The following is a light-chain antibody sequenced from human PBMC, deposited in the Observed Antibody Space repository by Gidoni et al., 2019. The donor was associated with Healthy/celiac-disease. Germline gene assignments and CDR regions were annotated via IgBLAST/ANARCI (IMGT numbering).Light chain of an antibody. CDR1: QCRVYSDGNTY. CDR3: RQGTHWPPVT. Sequence: VMPQSPLSLPVTLGQPASISCSSSQCRVYSDGNTYFTWFNQRPGHSPRRLINKVANRDSAVPDRFSGGSACTNVTLKISSGEAEDVWVVYCRQGTHWPPVTFGQGTRLEIK. J-gene: IGKJ5*01. CDR2: KVA. V-gene: IGKV2-30*01.